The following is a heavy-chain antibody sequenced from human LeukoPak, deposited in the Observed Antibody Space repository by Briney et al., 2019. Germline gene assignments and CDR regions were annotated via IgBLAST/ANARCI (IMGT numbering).Heavy chain of an antibody. CDR3: ARDSGREMATIGLFDY. V-gene: IGHV1-46*01. CDR2: INPSGGST. Sequence: ASVKVSCKASGYTFTSYYMHWVRQAPGQGLEWMGIINPSGGSTSYAQKFQGRVTITTDESTSTAYMELSSLRSEDTAVYYCARDSGREMATIGLFDYWGQGTLVTVSS. J-gene: IGHJ4*02. CDR1: GYTFTSYY. D-gene: IGHD5-24*01.